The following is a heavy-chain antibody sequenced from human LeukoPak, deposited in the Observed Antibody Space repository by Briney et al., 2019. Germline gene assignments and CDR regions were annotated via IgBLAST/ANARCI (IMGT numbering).Heavy chain of an antibody. J-gene: IGHJ3*02. V-gene: IGHV1-69*13. CDR3: ARELDRRGAFDI. Sequence: SVKVSCKASGGTFSSYAISWVRQATGQGLEWMVGIIHFFGKKHYAQKFQGRVTITADESTTTAYMELSSLRSEDTAVYYCARELDRRGAFDIWGQGTMVTVSS. CDR2: IIHFFGKK. CDR1: GGTFSSYA.